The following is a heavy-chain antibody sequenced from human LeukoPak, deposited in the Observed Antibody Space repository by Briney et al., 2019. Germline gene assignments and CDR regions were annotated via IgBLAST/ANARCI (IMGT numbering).Heavy chain of an antibody. CDR2: IYSGGSS. Sequence: PGGSLRLSCAASGFTVSSNYMSWVRQAPGKGLERVSVIYSGGSSYYADSVKGRFTISRDNAKNTVYLQMNSLRAEDTAVYYCAGDVDDILTGWRRYMDVWGKGTTVTISS. CDR1: GFTVSSNY. D-gene: IGHD3-9*01. CDR3: AGDVDDILTGWRRYMDV. V-gene: IGHV3-53*01. J-gene: IGHJ6*03.